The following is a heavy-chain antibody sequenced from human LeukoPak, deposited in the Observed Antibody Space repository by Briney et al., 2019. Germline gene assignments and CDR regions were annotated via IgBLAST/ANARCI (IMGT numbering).Heavy chain of an antibody. CDR2: ISGAGYST. CDR1: GFTFSDHA. J-gene: IGHJ4*02. V-gene: IGHV3-23*01. Sequence: PGGSLRLSCAASGFTFSDHAMSWVRQAPGKGLEWVSSISGAGYSTYYADSVKGRFTISRANSRNTVSLQMDSLGAEDTAVYYCAKEAQLGATNYFDFWGQGTLVTVSS. CDR3: AKEAQLGATNYFDF. D-gene: IGHD5-18*01.